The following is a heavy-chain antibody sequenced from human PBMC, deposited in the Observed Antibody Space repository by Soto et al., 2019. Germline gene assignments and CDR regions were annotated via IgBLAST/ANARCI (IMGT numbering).Heavy chain of an antibody. Sequence: EVQLLESGGGLVQPGGSLRLSCAASGFTFSSYAMSWVRQAPGKGLEWVSAISGSGGSTYYADSVKGRFTISRDNSKNPRYLKMSSLGAEDTAVYYCAKLGGGVRGCFDYWGQGTLVTVSS. D-gene: IGHD3-10*01. J-gene: IGHJ4*02. CDR2: ISGSGGST. V-gene: IGHV3-23*01. CDR3: AKLGGGVRGCFDY. CDR1: GFTFSSYA.